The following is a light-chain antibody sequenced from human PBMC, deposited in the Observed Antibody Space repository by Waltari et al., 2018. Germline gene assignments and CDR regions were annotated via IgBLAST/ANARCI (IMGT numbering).Light chain of an antibody. CDR2: EVS. CDR1: QSLLHNIGKTF. J-gene: IGKJ1*01. V-gene: IGKV2D-29*02. Sequence: EIVMTQTPLFLAVTPGEPASISCRSSQSLLHNIGKTFMYWYLQKPGQSPQLLIYEVSKLATGVPDRFSCSGSGTDFSLTIIRVEAEDVGLYFCMQALEFPWTFGQGTKVEIK. CDR3: MQALEFPWT.